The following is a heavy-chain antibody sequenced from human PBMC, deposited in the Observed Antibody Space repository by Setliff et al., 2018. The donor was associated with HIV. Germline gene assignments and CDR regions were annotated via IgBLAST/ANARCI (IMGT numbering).Heavy chain of an antibody. Sequence: PGGSLRLSCAASGFTFTSFAMSWVRQAPGKGLQWVSSISGSGGTTYYADSVKGRLTISRDNSKNTLYLLMNGLRVEDTAVYYCAKDGISGGAYPPYYFDYWGHGTLVTVSS. CDR2: ISGSGGTT. CDR3: AKDGISGGAYPPYYFDY. CDR1: GFTFTSFA. J-gene: IGHJ4*01. D-gene: IGHD2-15*01. V-gene: IGHV3-23*01.